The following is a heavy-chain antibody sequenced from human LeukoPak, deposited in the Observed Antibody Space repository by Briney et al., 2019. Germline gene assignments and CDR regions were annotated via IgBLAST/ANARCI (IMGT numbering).Heavy chain of an antibody. CDR2: IYYSGNT. V-gene: IGHV4-39*07. D-gene: IGHD3-10*01. CDR1: GGSISSSTYY. Sequence: SETLSLTCTVSGGSISSSTYYWGWIRQPPGKGLEWIGNIYYSGNTYYNPSLKSRVAISVDTSKNQFSLKLSSVTAADTAVYYCARGAPYGSGSYPLDYWGQGTLVTVSS. CDR3: ARGAPYGSGSYPLDY. J-gene: IGHJ4*02.